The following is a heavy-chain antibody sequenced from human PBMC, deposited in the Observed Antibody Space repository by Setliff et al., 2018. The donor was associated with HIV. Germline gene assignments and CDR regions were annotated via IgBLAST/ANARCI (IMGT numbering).Heavy chain of an antibody. J-gene: IGHJ4*02. V-gene: IGHV3-23*01. Sequence: PGGSLRLSCVASGFTFSDHAMTWVRQAPGRGLEWVSTIPPTGHYTLYADSVEGRFTISRDNAKNSLYLQMNSLRAEDTAVYYCAKSQTSPPLYYFDYWGQGILVTVSS. CDR1: GFTFSDHA. CDR2: IPPTGHYT. CDR3: AKSQTSPPLYYFDY.